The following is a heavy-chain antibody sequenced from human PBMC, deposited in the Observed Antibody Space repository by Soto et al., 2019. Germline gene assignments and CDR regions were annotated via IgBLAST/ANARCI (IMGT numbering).Heavy chain of an antibody. D-gene: IGHD1-7*01. CDR3: AKDRNYPRDQFHY. J-gene: IGHJ4*02. V-gene: IGHV3-23*01. CDR2: ISANGQGI. Sequence: WGSLMVSCAASVFTFSTYALSWVRQAPGKGLEWVSAISANGQGIYYADSVRGRFTISRDNSKNTIFLHMDSLRAEDTAVYYCAKDRNYPRDQFHYWGQGTLVTFS. CDR1: VFTFSTYA.